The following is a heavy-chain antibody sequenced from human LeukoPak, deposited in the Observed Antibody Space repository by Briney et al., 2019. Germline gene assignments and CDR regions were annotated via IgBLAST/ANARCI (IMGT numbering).Heavy chain of an antibody. Sequence: GASVKVSCKASGYTFTSYGISWVRQAPGQGLEWMGRISAYNGDTNYAQKFQGRVALTADTFTSTGYMELTSLRSDDTAVYYCAFRGVIPNYFDYWGQGSLVTVPS. CDR2: ISAYNGDT. J-gene: IGHJ4*02. CDR1: GYTFTSYG. D-gene: IGHD3-10*01. V-gene: IGHV1-18*01. CDR3: AFRGVIPNYFDY.